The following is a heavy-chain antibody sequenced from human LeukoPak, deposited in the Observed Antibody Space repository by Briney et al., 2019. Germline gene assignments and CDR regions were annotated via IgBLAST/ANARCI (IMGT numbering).Heavy chain of an antibody. CDR3: ARGLVGATEPIYFQH. CDR2: IYYSGST. J-gene: IGHJ1*01. V-gene: IGHV4-39*01. D-gene: IGHD1-26*01. Sequence: PSETLSLTCTVSGGSISSSSYYWGWIRQPPGKGLEWIGSIYYSGSTYYNPSLKSRVTISVDTSKNQFSLKLSSVTAADTAVYYCARGLVGATEPIYFQHWGQGTLVTVSS. CDR1: GGSISSSSYY.